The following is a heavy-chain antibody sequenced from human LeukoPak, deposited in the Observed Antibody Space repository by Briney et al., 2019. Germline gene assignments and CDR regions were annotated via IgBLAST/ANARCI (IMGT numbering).Heavy chain of an antibody. CDR2: IYHSGST. D-gene: IGHD4-17*01. CDR3: ARDLGGDYAVWFDP. Sequence: SETLSLTCTVSDGSISDSLYYWGWIRQPPGKGLEWIGYIYHSGSTYYNPSLKSRVTISVDRSKNQFSLKLSSVTAADTAVYYCARDLGGDYAVWFDPWGQGTLVTVSS. CDR1: DGSISDSLYY. V-gene: IGHV4-30-2*01. J-gene: IGHJ5*02.